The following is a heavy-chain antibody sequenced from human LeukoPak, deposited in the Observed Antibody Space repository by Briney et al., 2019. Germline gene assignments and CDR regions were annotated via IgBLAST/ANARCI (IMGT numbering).Heavy chain of an antibody. CDR2: IYYSGTT. J-gene: IGHJ5*02. V-gene: IGHV4-39*07. D-gene: IGHD5-24*01. Sequence: SETLSLTCTVSGGSFSSSSYYWAWIRQPPGKGLEWIGAIYYSGTTYYNPSLKSRVTISLDTSTNQFSLKLTSVTAADTAVYYCARYRRDDYNIDWFDPWGQGTLVTVSS. CDR1: GGSFSSSSYY. CDR3: ARYRRDDYNIDWFDP.